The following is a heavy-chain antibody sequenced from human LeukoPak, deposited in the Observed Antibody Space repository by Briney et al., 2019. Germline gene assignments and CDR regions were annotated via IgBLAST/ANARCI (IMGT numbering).Heavy chain of an antibody. J-gene: IGHJ5*02. D-gene: IGHD3-22*01. V-gene: IGHV4-61*02. Sequence: SETLSLTCTVSGGSISSGSYYWSWIRQPAGMGLEWIGRIYSSGGTNYNPSLKGRVTISIDTSKNKFSLKLSSVTAAHTALYYCARLGPPDYYDSSGSRTAWGQGTLVTVSS. CDR1: GGSISSGSYY. CDR2: IYSSGGT. CDR3: ARLGPPDYYDSSGSRTA.